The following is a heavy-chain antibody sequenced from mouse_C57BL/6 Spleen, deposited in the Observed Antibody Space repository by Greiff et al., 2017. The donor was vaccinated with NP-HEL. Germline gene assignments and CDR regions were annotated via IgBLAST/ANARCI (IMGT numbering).Heavy chain of an antibody. CDR1: GYTFTDYN. D-gene: IGHD1-1*01. CDR3: ARGDYYGSSRFAY. V-gene: IGHV1-22*01. CDR2: INPNNGGT. J-gene: IGHJ3*01. Sequence: VQLQQSGPELVKPGASVKMSCKASGYTFTDYNMHWVKQSHGKSLEWIGYINPNNGGTSYNQKFKGKATLTVNKSSSTAYMELRSLTSEESAVYYCARGDYYGSSRFAYWGQGTLVTVSA.